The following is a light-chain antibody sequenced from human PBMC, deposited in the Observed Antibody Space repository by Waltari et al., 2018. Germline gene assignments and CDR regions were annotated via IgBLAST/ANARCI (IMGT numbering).Light chain of an antibody. CDR1: QSISSY. J-gene: IGKJ4*01. Sequence: DIQMTQSPSSLSASVGDRATIPCRASQSISSYLNWYQQKPGKAPKLVIYAASSLQSGVPSRFSGSGSGTDFTLTISSLQPEDFATYYCQQSYSTLALTFGGGTKVEIK. V-gene: IGKV1-39*01. CDR2: AAS. CDR3: QQSYSTLALT.